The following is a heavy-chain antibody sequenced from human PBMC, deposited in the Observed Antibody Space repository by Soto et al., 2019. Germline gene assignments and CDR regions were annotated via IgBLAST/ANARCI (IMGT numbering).Heavy chain of an antibody. CDR3: ARRYYDRSGYYHNWFDP. D-gene: IGHD3-22*01. J-gene: IGHJ5*02. V-gene: IGHV3-13*01. Sequence: GGSLRLSCAASGFTFSYYPMHWVRQATGKGLEWVSAIGTAGDTYYPGSVKGRFTISRENAKNSLYLQMNSLRAEDTAVYYCARRYYDRSGYYHNWFDPWGQGTLVTVSS. CDR2: IGTAGDT. CDR1: GFTFSYYP.